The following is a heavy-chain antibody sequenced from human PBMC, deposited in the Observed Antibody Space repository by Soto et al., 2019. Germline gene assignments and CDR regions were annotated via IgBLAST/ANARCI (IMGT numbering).Heavy chain of an antibody. Sequence: QVQLVESGGGVVQPGRSLRLSCAASGFTFSSYGMHWVRQAPGKGLEWVAVISYDGSNKYYADSVKGRFTISGDNSKNTLYLQMNSLRAEDTAVYYCAKSPLMVYVESYYYYYGMDVWGQGTTVTVSS. CDR3: AKSPLMVYVESYYYYYGMDV. CDR1: GFTFSSYG. D-gene: IGHD2-8*01. J-gene: IGHJ6*01. CDR2: ISYDGSNK. V-gene: IGHV3-30*18.